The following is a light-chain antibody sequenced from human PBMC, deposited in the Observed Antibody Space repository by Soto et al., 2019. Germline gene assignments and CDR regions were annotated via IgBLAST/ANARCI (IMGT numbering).Light chain of an antibody. CDR3: QQYNSYWT. CDR2: KAS. V-gene: IGKV1-5*03. J-gene: IGKJ1*01. Sequence: DIQMTQSPSTLSASVGERVTLTCRASQSISSWLAWYQQKPGKAPKLMIYKASSLESGVPSRFSGGGSGTEFTLTISSLQPDDFATYYCQQYNSYWTFGQGTKVDIK. CDR1: QSISSW.